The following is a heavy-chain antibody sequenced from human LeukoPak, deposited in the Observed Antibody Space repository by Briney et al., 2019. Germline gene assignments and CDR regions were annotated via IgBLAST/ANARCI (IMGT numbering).Heavy chain of an antibody. CDR1: GVTFSSYG. J-gene: IGHJ4*02. Sequence: GGSLRLSCAASGVTFSSYGMHLVRQAPGKGLEWVAVIWYDGSNKYYADSVKGRFTISRDNSKNTLYLQMNSLRAEDTAVYYCASDRYYYGSGSYFFDYWGQGTLVTVSS. V-gene: IGHV3-33*01. CDR3: ASDRYYYGSGSYFFDY. D-gene: IGHD3-10*01. CDR2: IWYDGSNK.